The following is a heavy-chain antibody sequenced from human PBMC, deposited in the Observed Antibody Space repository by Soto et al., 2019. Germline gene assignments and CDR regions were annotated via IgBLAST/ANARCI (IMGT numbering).Heavy chain of an antibody. J-gene: IGHJ6*02. D-gene: IGHD1-26*01. CDR1: GYTFTTSG. Sequence: QVQLVQSGPEVRKHGASVKVSCEASGYTFTTSGISWVRQVPGQGLEWMGWISTYNVDTNSSQNFQGRVLMTADTSTGTAYMELMSLKSEDTAVYYCARQGSWPYYYYGLDVWGQGTTVTVS. CDR2: ISTYNVDT. V-gene: IGHV1-18*01. CDR3: ARQGSWPYYYYGLDV.